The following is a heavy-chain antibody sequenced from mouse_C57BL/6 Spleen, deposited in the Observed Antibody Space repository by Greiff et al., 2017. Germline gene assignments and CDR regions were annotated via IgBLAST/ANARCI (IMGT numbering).Heavy chain of an antibody. V-gene: IGHV1-54*01. CDR3: ARSLIYYDYDAWFAY. Sequence: QVQLKESGAELVRPGTSVKVSCKASGYAFTNYLIEWVKQRPGQGLEWIGVINPGSGGTNYNEKFKGKATLTADKSSSTAYMQLSSLTSEDSAVYFCARSLIYYDYDAWFAYWGQGTLVTVSA. CDR1: GYAFTNYL. D-gene: IGHD2-4*01. CDR2: INPGSGGT. J-gene: IGHJ3*01.